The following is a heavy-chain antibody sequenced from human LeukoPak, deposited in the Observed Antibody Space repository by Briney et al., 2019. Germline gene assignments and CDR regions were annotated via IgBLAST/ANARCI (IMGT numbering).Heavy chain of an antibody. D-gene: IGHD6-13*01. V-gene: IGHV1-18*01. Sequence: ASVKVSCKASGYTFTSYGISWVRQAPGQGLEWMGWISAYNGNTNYAQKLQGRVTMTTDTSTSTAYMELRSLRSGDTAVYYCARGSSSWSFFDYWGQGSLVTVSS. CDR1: GYTFTSYG. CDR2: ISAYNGNT. J-gene: IGHJ4*02. CDR3: ARGSSSWSFFDY.